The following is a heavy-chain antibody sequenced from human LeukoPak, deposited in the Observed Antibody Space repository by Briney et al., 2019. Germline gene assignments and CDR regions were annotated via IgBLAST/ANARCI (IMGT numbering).Heavy chain of an antibody. CDR3: AKDLIY. CDR1: GFTFSDYY. J-gene: IGHJ4*02. V-gene: IGHV3-30*18. Sequence: TGGSLRLSCAASGFTFSDYYMSWIRQAPGKGLEWVAVISYDGSNKYYADSVKGRFTISRDNSKNTLYLQMNSLRAEDTAVYYCAKDLIYWGQGTLVTVSS. CDR2: ISYDGSNK.